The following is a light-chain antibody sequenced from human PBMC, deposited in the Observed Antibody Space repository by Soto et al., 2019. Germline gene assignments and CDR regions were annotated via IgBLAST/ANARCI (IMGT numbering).Light chain of an antibody. Sequence: DLQMTQSPSSVSASVGDRVTITCRASQGISTWLAWYQQKPGKGPKLLIYASSSLQSGVPSKFTGRGSWTKFTLTISSLQPEDFGTCECQQGNSLPLSFGGGTKVEIK. J-gene: IGKJ4*01. V-gene: IGKV1-12*01. CDR1: QGISTW. CDR3: QQGNSLPLS. CDR2: ASS.